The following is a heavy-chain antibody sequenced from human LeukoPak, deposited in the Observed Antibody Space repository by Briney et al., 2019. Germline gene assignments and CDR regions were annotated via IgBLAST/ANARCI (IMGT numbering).Heavy chain of an antibody. D-gene: IGHD4/OR15-4a*01. CDR3: ARRAGAYSHPYDY. V-gene: IGHV3-53*01. J-gene: IGHJ4*02. Sequence: PGGSLRLSCTVSGFTVSSNSMSWVRQAPGKGLEWVSFIYSAGSTHYSDSVKGRFTISIDNSKNTLYLQMNSLRVEDTAVYYCARRAGAYSHPYDYWGQGTLVTVSS. CDR2: IYSAGST. CDR1: GFTVSSNS.